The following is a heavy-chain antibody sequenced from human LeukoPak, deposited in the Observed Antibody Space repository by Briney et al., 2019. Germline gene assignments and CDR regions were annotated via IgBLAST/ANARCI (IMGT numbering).Heavy chain of an antibody. CDR2: INSDGSST. CDR1: GFTFSSYW. Sequence: PGGSLRLSCAASGFTFSSYWMHWVRHAPGKGLVWVSRINSDGSSTSYADSVKGRFTISRDNAKNTLYLQMNSLRAEDTAVYYCARDAPYSSGWYPYFQHWGQGTLVTVSS. CDR3: ARDAPYSSGWYPYFQH. J-gene: IGHJ1*01. D-gene: IGHD6-19*01. V-gene: IGHV3-74*01.